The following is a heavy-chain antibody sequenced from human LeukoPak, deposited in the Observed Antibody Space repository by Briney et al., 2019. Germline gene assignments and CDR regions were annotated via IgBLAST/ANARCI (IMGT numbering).Heavy chain of an antibody. CDR1: GFTFSSYS. J-gene: IGHJ4*01. CDR3: AGDPWYRRSWEASY. V-gene: IGHV3-21*01. CDR2: ISSSSSYI. Sequence: AGGSLRLSCAASGFTFSSYSMNWVRQAPGKGLEWVSSISSSSSYIYYADSVKGRFTISRDNAKKSLYLQMNSLSADDMAVYYCAGDPWYRRSWEASYWGQGTLVHVSS. D-gene: IGHD1-26*01.